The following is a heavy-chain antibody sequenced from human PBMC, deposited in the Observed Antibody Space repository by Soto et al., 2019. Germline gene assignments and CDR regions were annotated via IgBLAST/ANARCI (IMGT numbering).Heavy chain of an antibody. V-gene: IGHV3-30*03. J-gene: IGHJ6*02. CDR1: GFSFSSYG. CDR3: AGALEHPCFYYGLKV. CDR2: TTYDGGIK. D-gene: IGHD3-16*01. Sequence: QGQLVESGGGVDQPGRSLRLSCAASGFSFSSYGMEWVRLAPGKGLEWVAATTYDGGIKHYVDSVKGGFTISRDNSKNTLYLEMNSLRVEDTGTYYCAGALEHPCFYYGLKVWGQGTTGTVSS.